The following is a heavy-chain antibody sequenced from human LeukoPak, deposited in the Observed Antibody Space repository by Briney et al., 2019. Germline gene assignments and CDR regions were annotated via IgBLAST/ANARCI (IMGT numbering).Heavy chain of an antibody. CDR2: INPNSGGT. Sequence: ASVKVSCKASGYTFTGYYMHWVRQAPGQGLEWVGRINPNSGGTNYAQKFQGRVTMTRDTSISTAHMELSRLRSDDTAVYYCARKFLDTFDYWGQGTLVTVSS. J-gene: IGHJ4*02. D-gene: IGHD5-18*01. CDR1: GYTFTGYY. V-gene: IGHV1-2*06. CDR3: ARKFLDTFDY.